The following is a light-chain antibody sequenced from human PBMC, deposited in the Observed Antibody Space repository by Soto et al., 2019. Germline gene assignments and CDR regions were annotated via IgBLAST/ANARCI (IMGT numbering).Light chain of an antibody. V-gene: IGLV1-44*01. J-gene: IGLJ2*01. Sequence: QLVLTQPPSASGTPGQRVTISCSGSSSNIGINTVNWYQQLPGTAPKLLIYSSDQRPSGVPDRFSGSKAGTSASLAISGLQSEDEADYCCAAWDDSLNGPRFGGGTKLTVL. CDR3: AAWDDSLNGPR. CDR2: SSD. CDR1: SSNIGINT.